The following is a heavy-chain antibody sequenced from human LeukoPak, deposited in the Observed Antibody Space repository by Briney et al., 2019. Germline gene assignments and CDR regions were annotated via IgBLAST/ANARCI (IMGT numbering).Heavy chain of an antibody. CDR2: ISYDGSNK. CDR3: ARNYYMDV. CDR1: GFTFSSYS. V-gene: IGHV3-30*03. Sequence: GGSLRLSCAASGFTFSSYSMNWVRQAPGKGLEWVAVISYDGSNKYYADSVKGRFTISRDNSKNTLYLQMNSLRAEDTAVYYCARNYYMDVWGKGTTVTVSS. J-gene: IGHJ6*03.